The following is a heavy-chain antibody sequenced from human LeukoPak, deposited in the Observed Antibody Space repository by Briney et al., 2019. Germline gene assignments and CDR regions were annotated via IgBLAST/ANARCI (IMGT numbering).Heavy chain of an antibody. D-gene: IGHD3-10*01. CDR2: IYRSGST. CDR1: GYSISSGYY. Sequence: SETLSLTCTVSGYSISSGYYWGWIRQPPGKGLEWIGSIYRSGSTYYNPSLKSRVTISVDTSKNQFSLKLSSVTAADTAVYYCARDRYYGSGSPAWGQGTLVTVSS. J-gene: IGHJ5*02. CDR3: ARDRYYGSGSPA. V-gene: IGHV4-38-2*02.